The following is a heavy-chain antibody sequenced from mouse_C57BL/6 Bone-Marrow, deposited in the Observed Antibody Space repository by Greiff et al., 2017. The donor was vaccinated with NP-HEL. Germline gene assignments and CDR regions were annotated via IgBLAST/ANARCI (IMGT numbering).Heavy chain of an antibody. CDR3: ARDGGSSYGYFDV. Sequence: EVQLQESEGGLVQPGSSMKLSCTASGFTFSDYYMAWVRQVPEKGLEWVANINYDGSSTYYLDSLKSRFIISRDNAKNILYLQMSSLKSEDTATYYCARDGGSSYGYFDVWGTGTTVTVSS. D-gene: IGHD1-1*01. CDR2: INYDGSST. CDR1: GFTFSDYY. V-gene: IGHV5-16*01. J-gene: IGHJ1*03.